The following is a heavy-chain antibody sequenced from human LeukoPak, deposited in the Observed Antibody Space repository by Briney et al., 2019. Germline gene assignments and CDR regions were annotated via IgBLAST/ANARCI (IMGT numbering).Heavy chain of an antibody. CDR1: GFIVNDHA. J-gene: IGHJ3*02. V-gene: IGHV3-9*01. CDR3: ARAKWEWELLRGGAFDI. CDR2: VFWNGVDK. Sequence: GGSLRLSCVASGFIVNDHAMHWVRQTPGKGLEWVAGVFWNGVDKGYADSVKGRFTIFRDNAKNSMYLQMNSLRAEDTALYHCARAKWEWELLRGGAFDIWGQGTMVTVSS. D-gene: IGHD1-26*01.